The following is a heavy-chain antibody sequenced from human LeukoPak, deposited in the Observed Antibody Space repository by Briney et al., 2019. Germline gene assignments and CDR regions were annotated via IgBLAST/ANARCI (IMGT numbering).Heavy chain of an antibody. V-gene: IGHV3-23*01. CDR1: GFTFSNYA. Sequence: GGSLRLSCAASGFTFSNYAMSWVRQAPGKGLEWVSTIRGGGPTTYYAESVKGRFTISRDNSKNTLYLQMNSLIDGDTAVYYCAKGGTGTIDWFDPWGQGTLVTVSS. J-gene: IGHJ5*02. CDR3: AKGGTGTIDWFDP. CDR2: IRGGGPTT. D-gene: IGHD1-7*01.